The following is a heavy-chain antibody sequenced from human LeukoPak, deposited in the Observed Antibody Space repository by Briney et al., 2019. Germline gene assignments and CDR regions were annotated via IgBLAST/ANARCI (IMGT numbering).Heavy chain of an antibody. CDR1: GSPFRSYA. D-gene: IGHD1-1*01. Sequence: GGSLRLSCVASGSPFRSYAMTWVRQTPGKGLESVSVITDDEDTYYADSVKGRFTISRDNSQNTVFLQMNSLRVEDTAVYYCAKVDYWSPENYFDSWGQGTLVTVSS. CDR3: AKVDYWSPENYFDS. V-gene: IGHV3-23*01. CDR2: ITDDEDT. J-gene: IGHJ4*02.